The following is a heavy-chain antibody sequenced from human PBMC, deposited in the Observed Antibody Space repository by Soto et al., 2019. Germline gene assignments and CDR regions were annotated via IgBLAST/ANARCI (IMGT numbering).Heavy chain of an antibody. D-gene: IGHD6-19*01. V-gene: IGHV3-9*01. CDR2: ISWNSGSI. CDR3: AKDIGWSASGCSGI. Sequence: GGYLRLSCAASGFTFDEYAMHWVRQAPGKGLEWVSGISWNSGSIGYADSVKGRFTISRDNAKNSLYLQMNSLRAEDTALYYCAKDIGWSASGCSGIWGQGTLVTVSS. CDR1: GFTFDEYA. J-gene: IGHJ4*02.